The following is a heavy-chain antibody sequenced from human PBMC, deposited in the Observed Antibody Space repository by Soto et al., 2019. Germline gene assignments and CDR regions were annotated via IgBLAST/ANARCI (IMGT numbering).Heavy chain of an antibody. J-gene: IGHJ4*01. Sequence: QGQLVQSGAEVKKPWASVKVSCKASGYTFTSYAMHWVRQAPGQRLEWMGCINAGNGNTKYSQKFQGRVTITRDTSARTAYMELSSLRSEDTAVYYCARAEGYYSFDYWGQGPLVTVSS. CDR3: ARAEGYYSFDY. CDR2: INAGNGNT. CDR1: GYTFTSYA. V-gene: IGHV1-3*01. D-gene: IGHD3-22*01.